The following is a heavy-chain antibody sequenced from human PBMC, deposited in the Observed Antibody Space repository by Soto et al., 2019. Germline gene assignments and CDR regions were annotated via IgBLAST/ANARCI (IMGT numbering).Heavy chain of an antibody. D-gene: IGHD1-26*01. V-gene: IGHV3-30-3*01. CDR2: IAYDGTIK. Sequence: QEQLVESGGDVVQPGRSLTLSCAASGFTFSANAMHWVRQAPGKGLAWVAVIAYDGTIKIYRDSVKGRFTISRDDSKSTLYLQMNSLRPEDTAVYDGARDKIKGAPDYLDSWGQGTLVTVSS. CDR1: GFTFSANA. CDR3: ARDKIKGAPDYLDS. J-gene: IGHJ4*02.